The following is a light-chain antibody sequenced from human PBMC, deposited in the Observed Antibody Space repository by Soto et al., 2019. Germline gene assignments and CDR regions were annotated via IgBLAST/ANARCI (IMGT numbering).Light chain of an antibody. CDR3: EHYGSTPWT. V-gene: IGKV3-20*01. Sequence: EIVLTQSPGTLSLSPGEGGTLSCRASQSVCSRCLAWYQQKPGQAPRLLIFGASRRATGIPDTFSGSVSGTDFTLTISRMEPEDSAVYDCEHYGSTPWTFGQGPKVEI. J-gene: IGKJ1*01. CDR1: QSVCSRC. CDR2: GAS.